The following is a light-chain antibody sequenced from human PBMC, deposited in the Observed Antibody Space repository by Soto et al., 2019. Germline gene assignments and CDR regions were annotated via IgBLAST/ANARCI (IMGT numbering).Light chain of an antibody. J-gene: IGLJ3*02. CDR3: TSWDSSLSVVM. CDR2: DNN. CDR1: SSSIGNNY. V-gene: IGLV1-51*01. Sequence: QSVLTQPPSVSAAPGQKVTISCSGTSSSIGNNYVSWYQQFPGTAPKLLIYDNNKRHSGIPDRFPGSKSGTSATLGITGLQTGDEADYYCTSWDSSLSVVMFGGGTKLTVL.